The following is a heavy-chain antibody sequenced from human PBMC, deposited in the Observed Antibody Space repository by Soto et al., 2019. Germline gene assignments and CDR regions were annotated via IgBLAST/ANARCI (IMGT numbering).Heavy chain of an antibody. J-gene: IGHJ5*02. D-gene: IGHD3-16*01. Sequence: SETLSLTCAVYGGSFSGYYWSWIRQPPGKGLEWIGEINHSGSTNYNPSLKSRVTISVDTSKNQFSLKLSSVTAADTAVYYCARALEEYYEWFDPWGQGTLVTVSS. CDR3: ARALEEYYEWFDP. CDR1: GGSFSGYY. CDR2: INHSGST. V-gene: IGHV4-34*01.